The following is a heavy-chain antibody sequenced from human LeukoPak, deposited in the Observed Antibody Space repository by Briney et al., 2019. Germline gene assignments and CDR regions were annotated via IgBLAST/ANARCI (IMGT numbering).Heavy chain of an antibody. CDR3: ARARDYVWGSYRPFTTSSHDAFDI. D-gene: IGHD3-16*02. CDR2: IYYSGST. V-gene: IGHV4-59*01. J-gene: IGHJ3*02. Sequence: SETLSLTCTVSGGSISSYYWSWIRQPPGKGLEWIGYIYYSGSTNYNPSLKSRVTISVDTSKNQFSLKLSSVTAADTAVYYCARARDYVWGSYRPFTTSSHDAFDIWGQGTMVTVSS. CDR1: GGSISSYY.